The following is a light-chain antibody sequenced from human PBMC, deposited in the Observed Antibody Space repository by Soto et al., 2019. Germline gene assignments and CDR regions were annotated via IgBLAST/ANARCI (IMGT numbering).Light chain of an antibody. J-gene: IGKJ1*01. CDR3: QQYSNWPKT. CDR2: GAF. V-gene: IGKV3-15*01. CDR1: QSVSSN. Sequence: ETVLTQSPGTLSLSPVEMPILSCSASQSVSSNLAWYQQKPGQAPRLLIFGAFTRAAGVPARFSGSGSGTEFTLTISSLQSEDSAVYFCQQYSNWPKTFGQGTKVDNK.